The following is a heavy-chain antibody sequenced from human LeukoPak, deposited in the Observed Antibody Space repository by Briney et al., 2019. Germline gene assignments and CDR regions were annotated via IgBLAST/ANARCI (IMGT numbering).Heavy chain of an antibody. CDR2: IRYDGSKK. D-gene: IGHD2-15*01. J-gene: IGHJ4*02. CDR3: ARVEWVAATQNYYFDY. CDR1: GSIFSSYG. V-gene: IGHV3-30*02. Sequence: GGSLRLSCAASGSIFSSYGMHWVRQAPGKGLEWVAFIRYDGSKKYYADSVKGRFTISRDNSKNTLYLQMNNLGAEDTAVYYCARVEWVAATQNYYFDYWGQGTLVTVSS.